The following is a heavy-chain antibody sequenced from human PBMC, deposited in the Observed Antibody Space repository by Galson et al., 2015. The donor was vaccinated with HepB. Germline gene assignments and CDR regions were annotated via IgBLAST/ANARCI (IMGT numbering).Heavy chain of an antibody. J-gene: IGHJ4*02. D-gene: IGHD3-10*01. CDR2: LTESGSGT. V-gene: IGHV3-23*01. CDR1: GFAFSDYA. CDR3: AKDSGDDDGGYPDS. Sequence: SLRLSCAASGFAFSDYAMSWVRQAPGKGLEWVSALTESGSGTYYVDSAKGRFTISRDNSKETLYLLMNNLRAEDTALNFCAKDSGDDDGGYPDSWGQGTLVTVSS.